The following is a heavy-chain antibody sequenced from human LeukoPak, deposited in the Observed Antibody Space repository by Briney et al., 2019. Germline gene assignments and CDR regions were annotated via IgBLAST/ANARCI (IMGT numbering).Heavy chain of an antibody. V-gene: IGHV4-34*01. J-gene: IGHJ6*03. CDR3: ASLWLGGRYYYYYYMDV. Sequence: PSETLSLTCAVYGGSFSGYYWSWTRQPPGKGLEWIGEINHSGSTNYNPSLKCRVTISVDTSKNHFSLKLSSVTAADTAVYYCASLWLGGRYYYYYYMDVWGKGTTVTVSS. D-gene: IGHD5-18*01. CDR1: GGSFSGYY. CDR2: INHSGST.